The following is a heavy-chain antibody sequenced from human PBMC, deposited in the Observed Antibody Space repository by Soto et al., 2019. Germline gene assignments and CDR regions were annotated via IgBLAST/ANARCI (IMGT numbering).Heavy chain of an antibody. CDR3: ASSSGYYLDY. CDR1: GGPISSSSYY. Sequence: SETLSLTCTVSGGPISSSSYYWGWIRQPPGKGLEWIGSIYYSGSTYYNPSLKSRVTISVDTSKNQFSLKLSSVTAADTAVYYCASSSGYYLDYWGQGTLVTVSS. D-gene: IGHD3-22*01. V-gene: IGHV4-39*01. CDR2: IYYSGST. J-gene: IGHJ4*02.